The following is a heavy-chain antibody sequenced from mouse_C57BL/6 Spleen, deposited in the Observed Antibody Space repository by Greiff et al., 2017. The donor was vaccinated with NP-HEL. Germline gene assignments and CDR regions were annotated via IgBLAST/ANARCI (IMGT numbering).Heavy chain of an antibody. J-gene: IGHJ4*01. V-gene: IGHV1-55*01. CDR3: AIDYYGSSRYYAMDY. CDR1: GYTFTSYW. D-gene: IGHD1-1*01. Sequence: QVQLKQPGAELVKPGASVKMSCKASGYTFTSYWITWVKQRPGQGLEWIGDIYPGSGSTNYNEKFKSKATLTVDTSSSTAYMQLSSLTSEDSAVYYCAIDYYGSSRYYAMDYWGQGTSVTVSS. CDR2: IYPGSGST.